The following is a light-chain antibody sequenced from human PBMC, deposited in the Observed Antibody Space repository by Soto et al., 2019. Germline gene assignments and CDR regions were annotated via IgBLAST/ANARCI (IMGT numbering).Light chain of an antibody. CDR2: DAS. J-gene: IGKJ5*01. CDR1: RSVSGY. Sequence: IVLTQSPATLSLSPGERVTLTCRASRSVSGYLAWYQQKPGQPPRILIYDASNRATGIPARFSGIRSGTEFTLTISRLQPEDFEVYYCEQYNNSPITFGQGTRLEIK. CDR3: EQYNNSPIT. V-gene: IGKV3-11*01.